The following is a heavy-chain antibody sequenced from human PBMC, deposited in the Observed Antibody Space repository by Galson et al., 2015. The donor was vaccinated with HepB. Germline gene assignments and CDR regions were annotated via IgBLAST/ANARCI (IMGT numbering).Heavy chain of an antibody. J-gene: IGHJ4*02. V-gene: IGHV1-69*13. D-gene: IGHD3-9*01. CDR1: GGTFGNYA. CDR2: IIPIFGAP. CDR3: ARNPSRAYDILTGDFDY. Sequence: SVKVSCKASGGTFGNYAISWVRQAPGQGLEWMGGIIPIFGAPNYAQKFQGRVTITADESTSTAYMELTSLRSEDTAVYYCARNPSRAYDILTGDFDYWGQGTLVTVST.